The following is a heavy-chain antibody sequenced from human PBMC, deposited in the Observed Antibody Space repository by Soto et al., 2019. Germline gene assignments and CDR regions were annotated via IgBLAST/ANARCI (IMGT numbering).Heavy chain of an antibody. V-gene: IGHV3-33*01. CDR2: VRYDGSNT. Sequence: QMQLVESGGGVVQPGRSLRLSCAASAFIFSGYGMHWVRQAPGKGLEWVAVVRYDGSNTYYADSVKGRFIISRDNPTNTLYLQMNSMRAEDTAMYYCARDGVGATAYFGYFDYWGQGTLVTVSS. J-gene: IGHJ4*02. D-gene: IGHD1-26*01. CDR1: AFIFSGYG. CDR3: ARDGVGATAYFGYFDY.